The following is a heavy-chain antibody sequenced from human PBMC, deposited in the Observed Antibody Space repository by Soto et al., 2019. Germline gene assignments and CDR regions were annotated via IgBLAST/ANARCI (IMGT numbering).Heavy chain of an antibody. CDR1: GCSISSYE. D-gene: IGHD4-4*01. J-gene: IGHJ5*02. Sequence: KPSGSLSLSCTVSGCSISSYEWSWIRQPPGKGLEWNGSIYYSGSTNYNPSLKSRVTISVDTSKSHFSLNLSSVTAADTAVYYCARDAETTVTTSSGFDPWGQGTLVTVSS. CDR2: IYYSGST. CDR3: ARDAETTVTTSSGFDP. V-gene: IGHV4-59*01.